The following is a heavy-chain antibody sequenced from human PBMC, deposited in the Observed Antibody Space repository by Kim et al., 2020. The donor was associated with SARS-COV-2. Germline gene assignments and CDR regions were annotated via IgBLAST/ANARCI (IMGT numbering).Heavy chain of an antibody. CDR3: AKTRHGMDV. V-gene: IGHV3-48*02. CDR2: STI. J-gene: IGHJ6*02. Sequence: STIYYADSVKGRFTISRDKAKNSLYLQMNSLRDEDTAVYYCAKTRHGMDVWGQGTTVTVSS.